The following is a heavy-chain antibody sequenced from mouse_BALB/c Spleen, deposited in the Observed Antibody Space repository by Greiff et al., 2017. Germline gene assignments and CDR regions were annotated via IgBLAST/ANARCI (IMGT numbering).Heavy chain of an antibody. CDR3: AREDYYGSSLFAY. CDR1: GYTFTSHV. V-gene: IGHV1-14*01. J-gene: IGHJ3*01. D-gene: IGHD1-1*01. CDR2: INPYNDGT. Sequence: VQLKESGPELVKPGASVKMSCKASGYTFTSHVMHWVKQKPGQGLEWIGYINPYNDGTKYNEKFKGKATLTSDKSSSTAYMELSSLTSEDSAVYYCAREDYYGSSLFAYWGQGTLVTVSA.